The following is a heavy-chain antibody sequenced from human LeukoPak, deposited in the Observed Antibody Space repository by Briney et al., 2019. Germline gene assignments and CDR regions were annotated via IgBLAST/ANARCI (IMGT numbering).Heavy chain of an antibody. CDR3: ARDLGFSTFDN. D-gene: IGHD2/OR15-2a*01. V-gene: IGHV3-7*01. CDR1: GFTFSNAW. J-gene: IGHJ4*02. CDR2: MNRDGSEI. Sequence: GGSLRLSCAASGFTFSNAWMRWVRQAPGKGLEWVANMNRDGSEINYVDSVRGRFTISRDNAKNSLYLQMNSLRAEDTAVYFCARDLGFSTFDNWGQGTLVTVSS.